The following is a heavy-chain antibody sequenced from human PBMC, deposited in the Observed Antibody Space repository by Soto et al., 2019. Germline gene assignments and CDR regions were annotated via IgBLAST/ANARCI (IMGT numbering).Heavy chain of an antibody. CDR1: GGTFSSYA. CDR3: ARFPLQWLAFDY. Sequence: ASVKVSCKASGGTFSSYAISWVRQAPGQGLEWMGGIIPIFGTANYAQKFQGRVTITADESTSTAYMELSSLRSEDTAVYYCARFPLQWLAFDYWGQGTLVTFSS. D-gene: IGHD6-19*01. CDR2: IIPIFGTA. V-gene: IGHV1-69*13. J-gene: IGHJ4*02.